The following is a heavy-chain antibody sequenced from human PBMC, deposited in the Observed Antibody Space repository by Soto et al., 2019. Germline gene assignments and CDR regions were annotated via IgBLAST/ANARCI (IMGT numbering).Heavy chain of an antibody. Sequence: PSETLSLTCTVSGGSISSGGYYWSWIRQHPGKGLEWIGYIYYSGSTYYNPSLKSRVTISVDTSKNQFSLKLSSVTAADTAVYYCARFIGGHIVATINDGGEFDPWGQGTLVTVSS. V-gene: IGHV4-31*03. CDR2: IYYSGST. CDR3: ARFIGGHIVATINDGGEFDP. D-gene: IGHD5-12*01. CDR1: GGSISSGGYY. J-gene: IGHJ5*02.